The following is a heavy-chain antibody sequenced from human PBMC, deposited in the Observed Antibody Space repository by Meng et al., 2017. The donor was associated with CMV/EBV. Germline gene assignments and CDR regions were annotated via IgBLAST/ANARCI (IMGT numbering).Heavy chain of an antibody. CDR2: ISYDGSNK. D-gene: IGHD2-15*01. CDR1: GFTFSSYA. CDR3: AKDLGDCSGGSCYTIGMDV. Sequence: GESLKISCAASGFTFSSYAMHWVRQAPGKGLEWVAVISYDGSNKYYADSVKGRFTISRDNSKNSLYLQMNSLRAEDTAVYYCAKDLGDCSGGSCYTIGMDVWGQGTTVTVSS. V-gene: IGHV3-30-3*01. J-gene: IGHJ6*02.